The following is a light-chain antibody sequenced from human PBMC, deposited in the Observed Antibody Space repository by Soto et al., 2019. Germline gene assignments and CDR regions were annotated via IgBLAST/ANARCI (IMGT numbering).Light chain of an antibody. CDR2: AAS. V-gene: IGKV1-39*01. CDR1: QTISMY. CDR3: QQSYSIPPLT. J-gene: IGKJ4*01. Sequence: EIQMTQAPSSLSASVGDRVTITCRASQTISMYLNWYQQKPGKAPILLISAASSLQTGVPSRFNGSGSGTDFPLTISSLQPEDFATYYCQQSYSIPPLTFGGGTRGEIK.